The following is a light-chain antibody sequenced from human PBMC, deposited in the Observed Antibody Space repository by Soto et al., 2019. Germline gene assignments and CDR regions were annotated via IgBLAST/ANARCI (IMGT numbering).Light chain of an antibody. CDR2: GAS. V-gene: IGKV3-20*01. CDR3: PQCGSSST. Sequence: EIVLTQSPGTLSLSPGERATLSCRASQTFSNSFLSWFQQIPGQAPRLLIYGASMRATCIPDRFSGSGSGTDFTLTISRLEAEDFAVYYCPQCGSSSTFGQGTRLAIK. J-gene: IGKJ5*01. CDR1: QTFSNSF.